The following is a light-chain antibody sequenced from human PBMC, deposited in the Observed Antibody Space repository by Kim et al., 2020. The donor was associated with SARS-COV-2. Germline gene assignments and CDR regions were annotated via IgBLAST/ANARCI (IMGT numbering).Light chain of an antibody. Sequence: QRVPIPCSERSSNIVAGFAANWYQHLPGTAPKLLIYGNSNRPSGVPDRFSCSKSDTSASLAITGLQAEEETDYYSQSYDSSLSGWVLGGGTKVTVL. V-gene: IGLV1-40*01. J-gene: IGLJ3*02. CDR2: GNS. CDR3: QSYDSSLSGWV. CDR1: SSNIVAGFA.